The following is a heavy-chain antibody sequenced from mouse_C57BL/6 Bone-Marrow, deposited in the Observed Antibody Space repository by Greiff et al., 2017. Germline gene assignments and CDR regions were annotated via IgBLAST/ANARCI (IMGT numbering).Heavy chain of an antibody. V-gene: IGHV1-53*01. CDR1: GYTFTSYW. CDR3: ARPYYSNYNYAMDD. J-gene: IGHJ4*01. CDR2: INPGNGGT. Sequence: VTLQQPGTELVKPGASVKLSCKASGYTFTSYWMHWVQQRPGQGLEWIGNINPGNGGTNYDEKFKSKATLTVDKASSTAYMQISSLTSEDTAVYYCARPYYSNYNYAMDDWGQGTSVTVSS. D-gene: IGHD2-5*01.